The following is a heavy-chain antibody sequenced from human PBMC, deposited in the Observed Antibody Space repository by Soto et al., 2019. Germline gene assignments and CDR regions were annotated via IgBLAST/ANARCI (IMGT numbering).Heavy chain of an antibody. J-gene: IGHJ4*02. D-gene: IGHD3-3*01. CDR1: GYTFTAYG. V-gene: IGHV1-18*01. CDR3: VRGIPYYDAQRGSCYSFDH. Sequence: QVQLVQSGADIKRPGASVKVSCKASGYTFTAYGVGWVRQAPGQGLEWMGWITTFNGNTYYAQHLQDRLTMTTDTSTSTAHMELRNLKSDDTAVYFCVRGIPYYDAQRGSCYSFDHWGQGTLVTVAS. CDR2: ITTFNGNT.